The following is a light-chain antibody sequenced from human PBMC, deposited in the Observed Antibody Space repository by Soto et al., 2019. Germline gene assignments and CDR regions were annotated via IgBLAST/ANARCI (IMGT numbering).Light chain of an antibody. CDR2: DAS. CDR3: QHMRT. J-gene: IGKJ1*01. V-gene: IGKV1-5*01. CDR1: QNINNW. Sequence: DIQMTQSPSTLSASIGDRVTITCRASQNINNWIAWYQQKPGKAPKFLIYDASTLESGVPSRFSGSGFGTGFSLTISSLQPDDFGSYYCQHMRTFGQGTKVDIK.